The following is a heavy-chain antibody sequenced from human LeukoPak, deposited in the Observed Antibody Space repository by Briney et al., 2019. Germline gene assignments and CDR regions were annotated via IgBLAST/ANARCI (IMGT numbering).Heavy chain of an antibody. D-gene: IGHD6-13*01. CDR3: ASGSSWYEGVDY. CDR1: GGSISSSSYY. Sequence: SETLSLTCTVSGGSISSSSYYWGWIRQPPGKGLEWIGSIYYNGSTYNNPSLKSRVTISVDTSKNQFSLNLSSVTAADTAVYYCASGSSWYEGVDYWGQGTLVTVSS. V-gene: IGHV4-39*07. J-gene: IGHJ4*02. CDR2: IYYNGST.